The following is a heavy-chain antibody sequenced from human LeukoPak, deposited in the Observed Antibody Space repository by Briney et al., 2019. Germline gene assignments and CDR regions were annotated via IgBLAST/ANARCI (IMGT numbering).Heavy chain of an antibody. D-gene: IGHD3-10*01. V-gene: IGHV3-66*01. CDR2: IYSGGST. Sequence: GGSLRLSCAASGFTVSSNYMSWVRQAPGKGVEWVSVIYSGGSTYYADSVKGRFTISRDNSRNTLYLQMNSLRAEDTAVYYCAKGFYGSRYWYFDRWGRGTLVTVSS. CDR1: GFTVSSNY. J-gene: IGHJ2*01. CDR3: AKGFYGSRYWYFDR.